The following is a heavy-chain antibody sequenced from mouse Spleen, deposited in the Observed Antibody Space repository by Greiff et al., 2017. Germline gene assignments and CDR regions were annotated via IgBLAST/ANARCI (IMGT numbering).Heavy chain of an antibody. V-gene: IGHV5-12-1*01. J-gene: IGHJ2*01. D-gene: IGHD2-10*02. CDR2: ISSGGGST. Sequence: DVQLVESGGGLVKRGGSLKLSCAASGFTFSSYYMSWVRQTPEKRLEWVATISSGGGSTYYPDSVKGRFTISRDNAKNTLYLQMSSLNSEDTAVYYCARYGYYFDYWGQGTTLTVSS. CDR1: GFTFSSYY. CDR3: ARYGYYFDY.